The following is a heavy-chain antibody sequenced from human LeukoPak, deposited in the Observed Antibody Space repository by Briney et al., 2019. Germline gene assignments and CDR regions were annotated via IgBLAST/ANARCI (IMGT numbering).Heavy chain of an antibody. D-gene: IGHD3-3*01. V-gene: IGHV4-61*02. CDR3: ARDHLANLASRLFDP. CDR2: IYTNGDT. CDR1: GGSISSGSYF. Sequence: PSQTLSLTCTLSGGSISSGSYFWSWIRQPAGKGLEWIGRIYTNGDTNYNPALKSRITISVDTSKNQFSLKLSSVTAADTAVYYCARDHLANLASRLFDPWGQGTLVTVSS. J-gene: IGHJ5*02.